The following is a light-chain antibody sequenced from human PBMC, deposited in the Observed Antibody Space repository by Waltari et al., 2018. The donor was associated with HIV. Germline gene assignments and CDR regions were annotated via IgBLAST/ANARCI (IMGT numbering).Light chain of an antibody. CDR2: RDD. CDR3: STWDNRLGTYI. CDR1: WQAIGSNV. V-gene: IGLV1-47*01. J-gene: IGLJ2*01. Sequence: QSVLTQPPSASATPGQRVAISCSGTWQAIGSNVVYWYQLLPGTTPNLLLSRDDQRPSGVPDRFSGSKSDSSASLAVTDLRSEDEGEYFCSTWDNRLGTYIFGGGTKLTVL.